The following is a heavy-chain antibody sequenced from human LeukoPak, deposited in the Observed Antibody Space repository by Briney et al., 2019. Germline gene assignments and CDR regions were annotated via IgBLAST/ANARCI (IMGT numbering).Heavy chain of an antibody. J-gene: IGHJ6*03. V-gene: IGHV4-39*07. CDR2: INHSGST. CDR3: AGRGYCSGGSCYSEGGYYYYYYMDV. Sequence: SETLSLTCTVSGGSISSSNYYWGWIRQPPGKGLEWIGEINHSGSTNYNPSLKSRVTISVDTSKNQFSLKLSSVTAADTAVYYCAGRGYCSGGSCYSEGGYYYYYYMDVWGKGTTVTISS. CDR1: GGSISSSNYY. D-gene: IGHD2-15*01.